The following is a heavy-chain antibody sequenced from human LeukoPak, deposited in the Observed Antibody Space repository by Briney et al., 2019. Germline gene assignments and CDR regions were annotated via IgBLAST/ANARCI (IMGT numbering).Heavy chain of an antibody. D-gene: IGHD5-24*01. CDR1: GGTFSSYA. CDR2: IIPIFGTA. V-gene: IGHV1-69*05. CDR3: ARDGYNELYY. Sequence: ASVKVSCKASGGTFSSYAISWVRQAPGQGLEWMGGIIPIFGTANYAQKFQGRVTMTRDTSTSTVYMELSSLRSEDTAVYYCARDGYNELYYWGQGTLVTVSS. J-gene: IGHJ4*02.